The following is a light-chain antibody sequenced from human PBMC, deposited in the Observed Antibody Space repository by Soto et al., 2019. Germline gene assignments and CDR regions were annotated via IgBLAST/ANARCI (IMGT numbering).Light chain of an antibody. CDR3: QQYRSSPCT. CDR1: QSVSSNY. CDR2: GAS. V-gene: IGKV3-20*01. Sequence: EIVLTQSPGTLSLSPGERATLSCRASQSVSSNYLAWYQQKPGQAPRLLIYGASSRATGIPDRFSGSGSGTDFTLTISRLEPEDFAVYYCQQYRSSPCTFGQGTKLEIK. J-gene: IGKJ2*01.